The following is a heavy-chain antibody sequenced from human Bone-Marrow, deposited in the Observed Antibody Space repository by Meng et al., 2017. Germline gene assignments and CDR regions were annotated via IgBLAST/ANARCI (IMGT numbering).Heavy chain of an antibody. CDR2: IREDGSEK. Sequence: GESLKISCAASGFTFSSYWMTWVRQAPGKGLEWVATIREDGSEKYQVDSVKGRFTISRDNAKNSLYLQMNSLRAEDTAVYYCARDFDYWGQGTRVTVSS. CDR3: ARDFDY. V-gene: IGHV3-7*01. J-gene: IGHJ4*02. CDR1: GFTFSSYW.